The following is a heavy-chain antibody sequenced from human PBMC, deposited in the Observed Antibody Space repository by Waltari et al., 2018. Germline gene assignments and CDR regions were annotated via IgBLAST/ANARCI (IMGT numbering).Heavy chain of an antibody. Sequence: QVQLVQSGAEVKKPGSSVKVSCKASGGSFSRYVINWVRQAPGQGLEWMGGIIPIFDTANYAQKFQGRVTITADESTSIVYMELSSLRSEDTAVYYCASANGPTYFRFEYWGQGTPVTVSS. J-gene: IGHJ4*02. CDR2: IIPIFDTA. CDR1: GGSFSRYV. D-gene: IGHD1-1*01. V-gene: IGHV1-69*01. CDR3: ASANGPTYFRFEY.